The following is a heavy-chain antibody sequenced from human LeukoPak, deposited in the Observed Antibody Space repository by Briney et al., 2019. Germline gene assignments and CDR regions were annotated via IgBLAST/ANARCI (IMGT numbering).Heavy chain of an antibody. CDR3: PTAVVVPAAMRSLDV. Sequence: ASVKVSCKVSGYTLTELSMHWVRQAPGKGLEWMGGFDPEDGETIYAQKFQGRVTMTEDTSTDTAYMELSSLRSEDTAVYYCPTAVVVPAAMRSLDVWGKGTTVTVSS. J-gene: IGHJ6*04. CDR1: GYTLTELS. D-gene: IGHD2-2*01. CDR2: FDPEDGET. V-gene: IGHV1-24*01.